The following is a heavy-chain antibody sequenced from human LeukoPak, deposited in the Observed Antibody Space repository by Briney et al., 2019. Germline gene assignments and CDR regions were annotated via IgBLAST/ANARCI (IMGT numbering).Heavy chain of an antibody. D-gene: IGHD6-6*01. J-gene: IGHJ4*02. Sequence: GGSLRLSCAASGFTFSDYYMSWIRQAPGKGLEWVSDISGSGGSTYYADSVKGRFTISRDNSKNTLYLQMNSLRAEDTAVYYCAKASSIAARAYYFDYWGQGTLVTVSS. CDR2: ISGSGGST. V-gene: IGHV3-23*01. CDR1: GFTFSDYY. CDR3: AKASSIAARAYYFDY.